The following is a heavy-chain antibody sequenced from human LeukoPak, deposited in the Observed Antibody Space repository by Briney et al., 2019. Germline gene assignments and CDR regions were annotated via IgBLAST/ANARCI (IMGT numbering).Heavy chain of an antibody. CDR3: ARDCGGDCYSHYFDY. J-gene: IGHJ4*02. D-gene: IGHD2-21*02. CDR1: GFAFSNYE. V-gene: IGHV3-48*03. Sequence: GGSLRLSCAASGFAFSNYEMNWVRQAPGKGLEWVSYISSSGSTIYYADSVKGRFTISRDNAKNPLYLQMNSLRADDTAVYYCARDCGGDCYSHYFDYWGQGTLVTVSS. CDR2: ISSSGSTI.